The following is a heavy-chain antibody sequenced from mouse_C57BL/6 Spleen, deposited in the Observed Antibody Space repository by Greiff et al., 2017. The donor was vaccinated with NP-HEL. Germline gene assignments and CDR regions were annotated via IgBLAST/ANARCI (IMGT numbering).Heavy chain of an antibody. Sequence: QVQLKQSGAELVRPGASVTLSCKASGYTFTDYEMHWVKQTPVHGLEWIGAIDPETGGTAYNQKFKGKAILTADKSSSTAYMELRSLTSEDSAVYYCTREGGDPWFAYGGQGTLVTVSA. V-gene: IGHV1-15*01. CDR1: GYTFTDYE. CDR3: TREGGDPWFAY. J-gene: IGHJ3*01. D-gene: IGHD3-3*01. CDR2: IDPETGGT.